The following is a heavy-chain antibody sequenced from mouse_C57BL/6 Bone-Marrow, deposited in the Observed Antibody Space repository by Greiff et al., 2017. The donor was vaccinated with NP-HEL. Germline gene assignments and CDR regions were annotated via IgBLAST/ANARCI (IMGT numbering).Heavy chain of an antibody. CDR1: GFTFSSYA. CDR3: ARYDYHYWYFDV. CDR2: ISDGGSYT. V-gene: IGHV5-4*03. Sequence: EVMLVESGGGLVKPGGSLKLSCAASGFTFSSYAMSWVRQTPEKRLEWVATISDGGSYTYYPDNVKGRFTISRDNAKNNLYLQMSHLKSEDTAMYYCARYDYHYWYFDVWGTGTTVTVSS. D-gene: IGHD2-4*01. J-gene: IGHJ1*03.